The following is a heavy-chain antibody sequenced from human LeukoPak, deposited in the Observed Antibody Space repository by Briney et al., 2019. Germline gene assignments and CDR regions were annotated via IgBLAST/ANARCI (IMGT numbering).Heavy chain of an antibody. V-gene: IGHV3-30*18. J-gene: IGHJ4*02. Sequence: GRSLGLSCAASGFTFSSYGMHWVRQAPGKGLEWVAVISYDGSNKYYADSVKGRFTISRDNSKNTLYLQMNSLRAEDTAVYYCAKWRTAMDYWGQGTLVTVSS. D-gene: IGHD2-21*02. CDR3: AKWRTAMDY. CDR1: GFTFSSYG. CDR2: ISYDGSNK.